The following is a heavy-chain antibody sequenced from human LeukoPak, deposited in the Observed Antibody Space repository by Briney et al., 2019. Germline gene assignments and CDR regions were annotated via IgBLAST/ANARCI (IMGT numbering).Heavy chain of an antibody. V-gene: IGHV3-7*02. CDR2: IKQDGSER. J-gene: IGHJ5*02. CDR1: GFTFSRYW. CDR3: ARGRVA. Sequence: GGSLRLSCAASGFTFSRYWMTWVRQAPGKGLEWVANIKQDGSERYYVDSVKGRFTISRDNAKNSLYLQMSSLRDEDTAIYYCARGRVAWGQGTLVTVSS.